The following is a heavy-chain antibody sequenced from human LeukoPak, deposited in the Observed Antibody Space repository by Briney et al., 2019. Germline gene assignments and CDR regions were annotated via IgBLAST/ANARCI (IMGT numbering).Heavy chain of an antibody. D-gene: IGHD2-15*01. CDR3: TRDHCSGDNCPSFDY. CDR2: IGAYNGDS. J-gene: IGHJ4*02. V-gene: IGHV1-18*04. Sequence: ASVKVSCKPSGYTFTSFGISWVRQAPGQGLEGMGWIGAYNGDSKYAQKFQGRVTMTTDTSTSTAYMDLRSLKSDDTAVYYCTRDHCSGDNCPSFDYWGQGTLVTVSS. CDR1: GYTFTSFG.